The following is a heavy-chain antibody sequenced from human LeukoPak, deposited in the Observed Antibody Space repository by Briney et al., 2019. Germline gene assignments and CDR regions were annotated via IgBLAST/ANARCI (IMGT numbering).Heavy chain of an antibody. CDR1: GGSFSGYY. D-gene: IGHD3-16*01. V-gene: IGHV4-34*01. CDR2: IYHSGST. J-gene: IGHJ4*02. Sequence: SETLSLTCAVYGGSFSGYYWSWIRQPPGKGLEWIGEIYHSGSTNYNPSLKSRVTISVDKSKNQFSLKLSSVTAADTAVYYCARGPLGGDNYWGQGTLVTVSS. CDR3: ARGPLGGDNY.